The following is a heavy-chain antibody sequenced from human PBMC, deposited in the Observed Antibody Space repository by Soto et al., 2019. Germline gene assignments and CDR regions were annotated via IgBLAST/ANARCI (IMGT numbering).Heavy chain of an antibody. V-gene: IGHV1-18*04. J-gene: IGHJ6*02. CDR3: ARDSPTVATILYYYYGMDV. CDR1: GYTFTSYG. D-gene: IGHD5-12*01. Sequence: GASVKVSCKASGYTFTSYGISWVRQAPGQGLEWMGWISAYNGNTNYAQKLQGRVTMTTDTSTSTAYMELRSLRSDDTAVYYCARDSPTVATILYYYYGMDVWGQGTTLTVSS. CDR2: ISAYNGNT.